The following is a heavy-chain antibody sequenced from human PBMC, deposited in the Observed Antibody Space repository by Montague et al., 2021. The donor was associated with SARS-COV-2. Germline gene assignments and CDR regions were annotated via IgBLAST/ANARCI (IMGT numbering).Heavy chain of an antibody. CDR3: ASEKGSSWSYNWFDP. CDR1: GGSISSGGYY. D-gene: IGHD6-13*01. CDR2: IYYSGST. V-gene: IGHV4-31*03. Sequence: TLSLTCTVSGGSISSGGYYRSWIRQHPGKGLEWIGYIYYSGSTYYNPSLKSRVTISVDTSKNQFSLKLSSVTAADTAVYYCASEKGSSWSYNWFDPWGQGTLVTVSS. J-gene: IGHJ5*02.